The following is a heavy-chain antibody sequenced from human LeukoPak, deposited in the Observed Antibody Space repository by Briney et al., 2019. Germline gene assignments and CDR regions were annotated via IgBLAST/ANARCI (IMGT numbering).Heavy chain of an antibody. CDR3: ARASGYCSGGSYYFDY. CDR1: GGSISSSNW. D-gene: IGHD2-15*01. J-gene: IGHJ4*02. Sequence: KASETLSLTCAVSGGSISSSNWWSWVRPPPGKGLEWIGEIFHSGGTNYNPSLKSRVTISVDTSKNQFSLKLSSVTAADTAVYYCARASGYCSGGSYYFDYWGQGTLVTVSS. V-gene: IGHV4-4*02. CDR2: IFHSGGT.